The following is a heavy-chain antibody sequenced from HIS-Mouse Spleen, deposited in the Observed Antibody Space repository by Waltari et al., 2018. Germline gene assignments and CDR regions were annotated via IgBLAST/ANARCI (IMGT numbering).Heavy chain of an antibody. CDR2: IYYSGST. CDR1: GGSISSSSYY. Sequence: QLQLQESGPALVKPSETLSLTCTVSGGSISSSSYYWGWIRQPPGKGLEWIGSIYYSGSTYYNPSLKMRVTISVDTSKNQCSRKLSSVTAADTAVYYCAREIPYSSSWYDWYFDLWGRGTLVTVSS. V-gene: IGHV4-39*07. D-gene: IGHD6-13*01. CDR3: AREIPYSSSWYDWYFDL. J-gene: IGHJ2*01.